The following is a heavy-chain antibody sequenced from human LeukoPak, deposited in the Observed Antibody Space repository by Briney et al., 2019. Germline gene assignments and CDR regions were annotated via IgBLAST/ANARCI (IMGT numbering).Heavy chain of an antibody. CDR1: GFTFSGYS. CDR2: ISSSSSYI. D-gene: IGHD3-22*01. CDR3: ARDGYYYDSSGYVDY. J-gene: IGHJ4*02. Sequence: PGGSLRLSCAASGFTFSGYSMNWVRQAPGKGLEWVSSISSSSSYIYYADSVKGRFTISRDNAKNSLYLQMNSLRAEDTAVYYCARDGYYYDSSGYVDYWGQGTLVTVSS. V-gene: IGHV3-21*01.